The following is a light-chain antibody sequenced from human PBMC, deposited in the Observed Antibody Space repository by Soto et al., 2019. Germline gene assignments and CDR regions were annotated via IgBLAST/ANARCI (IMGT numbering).Light chain of an antibody. CDR1: QSVDRSY. CDR2: GAS. V-gene: IGKV3-20*01. Sequence: EGVLTQSPGTLSLSPGERATLSCRASQSVDRSYLAWYQQRPGHAPRLLIYGASSRATGIPDRFSGSGSGTDFTLTISRLEPEDFAVYFCQQYGSSPPMCTFGQGTKLEIK. J-gene: IGKJ2*02. CDR3: QQYGSSPPMCT.